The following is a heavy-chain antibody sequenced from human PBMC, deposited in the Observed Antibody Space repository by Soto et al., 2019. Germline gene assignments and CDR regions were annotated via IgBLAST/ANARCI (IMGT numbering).Heavy chain of an antibody. V-gene: IGHV3-53*01. CDR3: ARMSDFWSGYNFDY. D-gene: IGHD3-3*01. CDR2: IYSGGST. Sequence: PGGSLRLSCAASGFTVSSNYMSWVRQAPGKGLEWVSVIYSGGSTYYADSVKGRFTISRDNSKNTLYLQMNSLRAEDTAVYYCARMSDFWSGYNFDYWGQGTLVTVSS. J-gene: IGHJ4*02. CDR1: GFTVSSNY.